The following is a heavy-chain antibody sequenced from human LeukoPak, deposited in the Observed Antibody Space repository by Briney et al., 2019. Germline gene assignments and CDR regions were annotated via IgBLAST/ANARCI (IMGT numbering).Heavy chain of an antibody. J-gene: IGHJ4*02. D-gene: IGHD6-13*01. CDR3: ARSPPPLLSSLFDY. CDR2: IIPIFGTA. CDR1: GGTFSSYA. V-gene: IGHV1-69*13. Sequence: ASVKVSCKASGGTFSSYAISWVRQAPGQGLEWMGGIIPIFGTANYAQKFQGRVTITADESTSTAYMELSSLRSEDTAVYYCARSPPPLLSSLFDYWGQGTLVTVSS.